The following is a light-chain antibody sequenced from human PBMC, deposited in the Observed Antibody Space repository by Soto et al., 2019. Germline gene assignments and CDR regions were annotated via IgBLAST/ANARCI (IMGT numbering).Light chain of an antibody. J-gene: IGLJ2*01. V-gene: IGLV1-44*01. Sequence: QSVLTQPPSASGTPGQRVIISCSGSSSNIGSNTVNWYQQLPGTAPKLLIYSTSQRPSGVPDRFSGSKSGTSASLAISGLQSEDEADYYCAAWDDSLNGHVVFGGGTKLTVL. CDR3: AAWDDSLNGHVV. CDR2: STS. CDR1: SSNIGSNT.